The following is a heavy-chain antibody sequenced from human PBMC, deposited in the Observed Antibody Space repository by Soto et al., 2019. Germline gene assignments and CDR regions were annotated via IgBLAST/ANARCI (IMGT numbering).Heavy chain of an antibody. CDR1: GGSFSGYY. D-gene: IGHD6-13*01. J-gene: IGHJ5*02. V-gene: IGHV4-34*01. CDR3: AISSSWYSDRWFDP. Sequence: SETLSLTCAVYGGSFSGYYWSRIRQPPGKGLEWIGEINHSGSTNYNPSLKSRVTISVDTSKNQFSLKLSSVTAADTAVYFCAISSSWYSDRWFDPWGQGTLVTVSS. CDR2: INHSGST.